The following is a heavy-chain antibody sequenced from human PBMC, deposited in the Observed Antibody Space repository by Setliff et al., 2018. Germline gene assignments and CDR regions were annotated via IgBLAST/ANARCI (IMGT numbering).Heavy chain of an antibody. Sequence: GGSLRLSCAASGSSFSDFSMNWVRQAPGKGLEWVTSTSTTGRYKFYADSVRGRFTVSRDNAKNSLDLEMNDLSAEDTAVYYCVKGGGGHIVVATFDFDVWGQGTTVTVSS. J-gene: IGHJ6*02. CDR2: TSTTGRYK. CDR1: GSSFSDFS. CDR3: VKGGGGHIVVATFDFDV. V-gene: IGHV3-21*01. D-gene: IGHD2-21*01.